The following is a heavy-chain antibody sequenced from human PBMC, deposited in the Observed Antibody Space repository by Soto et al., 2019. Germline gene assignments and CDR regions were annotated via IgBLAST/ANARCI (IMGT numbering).Heavy chain of an antibody. Sequence: QVQLVQSGAEVKKPGASVNVSCKASGYTFTNYYMHWVRQAPGQGLEWMGIINPSAGTTTYAQRYHGRVTKTRKRYTSTVYMELSSLRSKDTAAYYCERDDYGGQTPPSLAYWGQGTLVTVSS. J-gene: IGHJ4*02. CDR3: ERDDYGGQTPPSLAY. V-gene: IGHV1-46*01. CDR2: INPSAGTT. D-gene: IGHD4-17*01. CDR1: GYTFTNYY.